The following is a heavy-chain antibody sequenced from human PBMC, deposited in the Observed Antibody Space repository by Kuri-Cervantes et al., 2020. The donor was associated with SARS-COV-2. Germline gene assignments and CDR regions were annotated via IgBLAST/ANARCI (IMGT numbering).Heavy chain of an antibody. J-gene: IGHJ4*02. CDR2: ISYDGSNK. Sequence: LSLTCAASGFTFSSYGMHWVRQAPGKGLEWVAVISYDGSNKYYADSVKGRFTISRDNSKSTLYLQMNSLRAEDTAVYYCARVMYSSGWPVDYWGQGTLVTVSS. V-gene: IGHV3-30*03. D-gene: IGHD6-19*01. CDR1: GFTFSSYG. CDR3: ARVMYSSGWPVDY.